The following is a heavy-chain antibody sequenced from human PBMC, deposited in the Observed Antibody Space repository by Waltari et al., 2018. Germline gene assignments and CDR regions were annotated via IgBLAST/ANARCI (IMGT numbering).Heavy chain of an antibody. J-gene: IGHJ3*02. CDR1: GYTFTSYA. D-gene: IGHD6-6*01. V-gene: IGHV1-3*03. Sequence: QVQLVQSGAEVKKPGASVKVSCKASGYTFTSYAMHWVRQAPGQRLEWMGWIHAGNGNTKDSQEFQGRVTITRDTSASTAYMELNSLRAEDTAVYYCAKKAARPDAFDIWGQGTMVTVSS. CDR2: IHAGNGNT. CDR3: AKKAARPDAFDI.